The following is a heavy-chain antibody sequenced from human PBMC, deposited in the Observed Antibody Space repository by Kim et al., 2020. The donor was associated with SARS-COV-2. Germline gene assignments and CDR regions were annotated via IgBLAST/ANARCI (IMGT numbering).Heavy chain of an antibody. J-gene: IGHJ4*02. Sequence: SETLSLTCAVYGGSFSGYYWSWIRHPPGKGLEWIGEINHSGSTNYNPSLKSRVTISVDTSKNQFSLKLSSVTAADTAVYYCARDRDGDYREWPFDYWGQGTLVTVSS. CDR2: INHSGST. D-gene: IGHD4-17*01. V-gene: IGHV4-34*01. CDR1: GGSFSGYY. CDR3: ARDRDGDYREWPFDY.